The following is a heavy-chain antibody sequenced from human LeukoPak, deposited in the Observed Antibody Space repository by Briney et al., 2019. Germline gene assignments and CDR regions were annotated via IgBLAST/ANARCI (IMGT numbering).Heavy chain of an antibody. CDR2: IYTSGST. J-gene: IGHJ5*02. V-gene: IGHV4-4*07. CDR1: GCSISSYY. D-gene: IGHD6-13*01. Sequence: KPSETLSLTCTVSGCSISSYYWSRIRQPAGKGLEWIGRIYTSGSTNYNPSLKSRVTMSGDTSKNQFSLKLSSVTAADTAVYYCAREPTPGIAARRFDPWGQGTLVTVSP. CDR3: AREPTPGIAARRFDP.